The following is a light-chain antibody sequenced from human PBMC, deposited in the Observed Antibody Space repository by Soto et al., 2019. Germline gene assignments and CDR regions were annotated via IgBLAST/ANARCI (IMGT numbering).Light chain of an antibody. CDR2: EVS. CDR1: SSDIGRYNY. J-gene: IGLJ2*01. Sequence: QSVLTQPASVSGSPGQSITISCTGTSSDIGRYNYVSWYQQHPGKAPKLIISEVSDRPSGISDRFSGSKSGNTASLTISGLQAEDEADYYCGSYTSSSTVIFGGGTKVTVL. CDR3: GSYTSSSTVI. V-gene: IGLV2-14*01.